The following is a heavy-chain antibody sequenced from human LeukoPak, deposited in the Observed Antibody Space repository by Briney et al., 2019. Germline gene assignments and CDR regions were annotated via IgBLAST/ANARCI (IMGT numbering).Heavy chain of an antibody. CDR1: GYTFTSYH. CDR3: ARDRLSGSYYRGWYFDY. V-gene: IGHV1-8*01. D-gene: IGHD1-26*01. Sequence: ASVKVSCKASGYTFTSYHINWVRQATGQGLEWMGWTNPNSGNTGYAQKFQGRVTMTRDTSTSTVYMELSSLRSEDTAVYYCARDRLSGSYYRGWYFDYWGQGTLVTVSS. CDR2: TNPNSGNT. J-gene: IGHJ4*02.